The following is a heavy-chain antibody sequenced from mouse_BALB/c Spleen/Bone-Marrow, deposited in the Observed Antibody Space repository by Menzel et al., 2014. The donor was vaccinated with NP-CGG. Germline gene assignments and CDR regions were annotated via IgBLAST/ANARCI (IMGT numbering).Heavy chain of an antibody. CDR3: AREYYDNSFAY. CDR2: TAPGSDNT. D-gene: IGHD2-1*01. J-gene: IGHJ3*01. CDR1: GYTFTNYW. V-gene: IGHV1S41*01. Sequence: DLVKPGASVKLSCKASGYTFTNYWINWIKQRPGQGLEWIGRTAPGSDNTYYNEMFKGMATLTVDTSSSTAYMQLSSQSSEDSAVYFCAREYYDNSFAYWGQGTLVTVSA.